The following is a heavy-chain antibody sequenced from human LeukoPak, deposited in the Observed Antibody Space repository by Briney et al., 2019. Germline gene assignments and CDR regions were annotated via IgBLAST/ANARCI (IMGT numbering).Heavy chain of an antibody. V-gene: IGHV1-18*01. Sequence: ASVKVSCKASGYTFTSYGISWVRQAPGQGLEWMGWISAYNGNTNYAQKLQGRVTMTTDTSTSTAYMELRSLRSDDTAVYYCARELGYGDSTWAFDIWGQGTMVTVSS. CDR1: GYTFTSYG. CDR2: ISAYNGNT. D-gene: IGHD4-17*01. CDR3: ARELGYGDSTWAFDI. J-gene: IGHJ3*02.